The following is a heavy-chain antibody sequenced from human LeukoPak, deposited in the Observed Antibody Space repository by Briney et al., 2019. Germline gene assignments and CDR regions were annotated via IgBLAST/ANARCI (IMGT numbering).Heavy chain of an antibody. CDR1: GLTFSRSW. CDR2: INSDGSST. CDR3: ARDLRGLGELSLDDY. V-gene: IGHV3-74*01. Sequence: GGSLRLSCAASGLTFSRSWMHWVRQAPGKGLVWVSRINSDGSSTNYADSVKGRFTISRDNAKNTLYLQMNSLRAEDTAVYYCARDLRGLGELSLDDYWGQGTLVTVSS. J-gene: IGHJ4*02. D-gene: IGHD3-16*02.